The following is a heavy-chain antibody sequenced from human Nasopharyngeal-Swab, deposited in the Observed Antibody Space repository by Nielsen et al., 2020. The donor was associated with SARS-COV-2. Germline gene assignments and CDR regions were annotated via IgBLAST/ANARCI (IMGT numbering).Heavy chain of an antibody. J-gene: IGHJ5*02. D-gene: IGHD6-19*01. V-gene: IGHV3-23*01. CDR3: AKTGRGSGIGSRTVFLDDNWFDP. Sequence: GESLKISCAASGFTFDSYAMSWVRQAPGKGLEWVSSICGGGGTKYYADSVKDRFTISIDNSKNTLYLQLSSLRAEDTAVYYCAKTGRGSGIGSRTVFLDDNWFDPWGQGTLVTVSS. CDR1: GFTFDSYA. CDR2: ICGGGGTK.